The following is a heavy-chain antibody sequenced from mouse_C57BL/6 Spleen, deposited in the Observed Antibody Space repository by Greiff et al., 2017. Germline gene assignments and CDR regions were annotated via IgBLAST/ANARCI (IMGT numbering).Heavy chain of an antibody. CDR3: ASEEAYGKGYAMDD. Sequence: QVQPQQPGAELVKPGASVKLSCKASGYTFTSYWMHWVKQRPGQGLEWIGMIHPNSGSTNYNEKFKSKATLTVDKSSSTANMQRSSLTSEDAAVYYCASEEAYGKGYAMDDWGQGTSVTVSS. CDR1: GYTFTSYW. D-gene: IGHD2-1*01. CDR2: IHPNSGST. V-gene: IGHV1-64*01. J-gene: IGHJ4*01.